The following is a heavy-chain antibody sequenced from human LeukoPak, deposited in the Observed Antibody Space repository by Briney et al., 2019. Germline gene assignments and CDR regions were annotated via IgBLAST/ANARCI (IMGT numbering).Heavy chain of an antibody. CDR2: IYTRGTT. J-gene: IGHJ6*04. CDR1: GGSIRSGSDY. Sequence: NPSETLSLTCTVSGGSIRSGSDYWSWIRQPAGKGLEWIGHIYTRGTTNYNPSVKSRVTISLDTSKNQISLKLSSVTAADTAIYYCARVYTVMGATTVDHYHYHMDVWGKGTTVTVSS. CDR3: ARVYTVMGATTVDHYHYHMDV. V-gene: IGHV4-61*09. D-gene: IGHD5-18*01.